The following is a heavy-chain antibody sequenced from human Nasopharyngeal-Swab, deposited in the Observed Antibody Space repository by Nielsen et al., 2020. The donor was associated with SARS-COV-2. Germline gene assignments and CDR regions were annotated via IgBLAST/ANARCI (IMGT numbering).Heavy chain of an antibody. CDR2: IRSKANSYAT. V-gene: IGHV3-73*01. D-gene: IGHD3-3*01. Sequence: GESLKISCAASGFTFSSYAMSWVRQASGKGLEWVGRIRSKANSYATAYAASVKGRFTISRDDSKNTAYLQMNSLKTEDTAVYYCTRHLDPYDFWTRFPYYYGMDVWGQGTTVTVSS. CDR3: TRHLDPYDFWTRFPYYYGMDV. CDR1: GFTFSSYA. J-gene: IGHJ6*02.